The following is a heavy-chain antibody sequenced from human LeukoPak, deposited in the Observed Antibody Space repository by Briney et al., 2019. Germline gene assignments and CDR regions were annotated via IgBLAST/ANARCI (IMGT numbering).Heavy chain of an antibody. Sequence: GGSLRLSCAASGFTFDDYAMHWVRQAPGKGLEWVSGISWNSGSIGYADSVKGRFTISRDNAKNSLYLQMNSLRAEDTALYYCAEEYMVHDWGQGTLVTVSS. CDR2: ISWNSGSI. J-gene: IGHJ4*02. CDR3: AEEYMVHD. CDR1: GFTFDDYA. V-gene: IGHV3-9*01. D-gene: IGHD4/OR15-4a*01.